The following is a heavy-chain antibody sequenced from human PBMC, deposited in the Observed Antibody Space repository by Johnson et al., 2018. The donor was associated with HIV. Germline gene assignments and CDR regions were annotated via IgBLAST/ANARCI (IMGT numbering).Heavy chain of an antibody. D-gene: IGHD1-26*01. CDR2: VRYDGSNK. Sequence: QVQLVESGGGLVKPGGSLRLSCAASGFTFSDYYMSWIRQAPGKGLEWVAFVRYDGSNKYYADSVKGRFTISRDNSKNTLYLQMNSLRAEDTAVYYCAIRDAGGRDAFDIWGQGTIVTVSS. CDR1: GFTFSDYY. V-gene: IGHV3-30*02. J-gene: IGHJ3*02. CDR3: AIRDAGGRDAFDI.